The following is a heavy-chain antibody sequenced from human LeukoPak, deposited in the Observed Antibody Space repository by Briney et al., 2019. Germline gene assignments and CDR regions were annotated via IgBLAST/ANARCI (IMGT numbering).Heavy chain of an antibody. Sequence: PGRSLRLSCAASGFTSDDYAMHSVRQAPGTGLEGVSGISWTSGSIGYADSVKGRFTISRDNAKNYLYLQMNSLRAEATALYYCAKGKDDSSGYYFDAFDIWGQGTMVTVSS. V-gene: IGHV3-9*02. CDR1: GFTSDDYA. CDR3: AKGKDDSSGYYFDAFDI. D-gene: IGHD3-22*01. CDR2: ISWTSGSI. J-gene: IGHJ3*02.